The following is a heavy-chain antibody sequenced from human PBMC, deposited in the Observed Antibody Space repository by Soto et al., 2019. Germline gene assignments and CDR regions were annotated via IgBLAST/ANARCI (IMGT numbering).Heavy chain of an antibody. CDR2: IYYSGST. Sequence: XXTLSLPYTVSGGSISSYYWSWILQPPGKGLEWIGYIYYSGSTNYNPSLKSRVTISVDTSKNQFSLKLSSVTAADTAVYYCARLVYDFWSGYYLYYFDYWGQGTLVTVSS. V-gene: IGHV4-59*08. CDR1: GGSISSYY. CDR3: ARLVYDFWSGYYLYYFDY. D-gene: IGHD3-3*01. J-gene: IGHJ4*02.